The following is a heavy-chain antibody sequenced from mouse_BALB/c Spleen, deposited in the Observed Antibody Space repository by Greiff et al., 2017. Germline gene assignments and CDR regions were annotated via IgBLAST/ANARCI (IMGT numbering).Heavy chain of an antibody. CDR2: IYPGSGST. Sequence: LQQPGSELVRPGASVKLSCKASGYTFTSYWMHWVKQRHGQGLEWIGNIYPGSGSTNYDEKFKSKGTLTVDTSSSTAYMHLSSLTSEDSAVYYCTRWGYDFFDYWGQGTTLTVSS. CDR1: GYTFTSYW. CDR3: TRWGYDFFDY. V-gene: IGHV1S22*01. J-gene: IGHJ2*01. D-gene: IGHD2-2*01.